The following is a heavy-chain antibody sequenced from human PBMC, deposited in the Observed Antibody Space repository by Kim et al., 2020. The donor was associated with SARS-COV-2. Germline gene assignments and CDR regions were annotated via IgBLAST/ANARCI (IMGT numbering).Heavy chain of an antibody. CDR1: GDSINSYW. CDR3: ARETPIPGDAFDT. Sequence: SETLSLTCTVSGDSINSYWWGWIRQPPGRGLEWIGYISYKGNTVYNTSLKSRVTISLDTSKNQFSLKLNSVTAADTAVYYCARETPIPGDAFDTWGQGA. J-gene: IGHJ3*02. V-gene: IGHV4-59*01. CDR2: ISYKGNT.